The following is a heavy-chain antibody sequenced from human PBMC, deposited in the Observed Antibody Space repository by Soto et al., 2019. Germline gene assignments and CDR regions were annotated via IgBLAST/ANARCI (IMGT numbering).Heavy chain of an antibody. V-gene: IGHV4-39*01. CDR1: GGSISSSGYY. J-gene: IGHJ5*02. CDR3: VRHDRGWYLQSWFDP. CDR2: TIFYSGNT. D-gene: IGHD6-19*01. Sequence: SETLSLTCTVSGGSISSSGYYWGWIRQPPGKGLEWIGSTIFYSGNTYYNPSLRSRVTVSVDTSKNQFSLEVRSVTAADTAMYYCVRHDRGWYLQSWFDPWGQGTLVTVSS.